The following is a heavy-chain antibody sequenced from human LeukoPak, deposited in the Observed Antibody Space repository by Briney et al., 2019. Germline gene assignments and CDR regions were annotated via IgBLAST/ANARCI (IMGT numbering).Heavy chain of an antibody. D-gene: IGHD2-2*01. CDR2: INPNSGGT. Sequence: ASVKVSCKASGYTFTGYYMHWVRQAPGQGLGWMGWINPNSGGTNYAQKFQGRVTMTRDTSISTAYMELSRLRSDDTAVYYCARGPYSIGYCSSTSCFYGMDVWGQGTTVTVSS. CDR1: GYTFTGYY. J-gene: IGHJ6*02. V-gene: IGHV1-2*02. CDR3: ARGPYSIGYCSSTSCFYGMDV.